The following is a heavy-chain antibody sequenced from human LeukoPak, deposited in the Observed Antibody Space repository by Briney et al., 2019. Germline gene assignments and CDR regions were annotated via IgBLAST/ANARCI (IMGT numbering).Heavy chain of an antibody. CDR3: ARDRTIFGVVILDY. D-gene: IGHD3-3*01. V-gene: IGHV3-11*04. CDR2: ISSGDSPI. J-gene: IGHJ4*02. Sequence: PGGSLRLSCAASTFTFSDHYMSWIRQAPGKGLEWISYISSGDSPIYYADSVKGRFTISRDNANNSLDLQMNSLRAEDTAVYYCARDRTIFGVVILDYWGQGTLVTVSS. CDR1: TFTFSDHY.